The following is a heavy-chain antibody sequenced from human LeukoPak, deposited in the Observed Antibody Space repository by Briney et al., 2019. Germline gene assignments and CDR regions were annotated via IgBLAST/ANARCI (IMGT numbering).Heavy chain of an antibody. D-gene: IGHD3-9*01. CDR3: ARGDHYDVLTGFQTPPHLSDY. V-gene: IGHV1-2*02. CDR1: GYTFTAYY. J-gene: IGHJ4*02. CDR2: INPNSGGT. Sequence: ASVKVSCKASGYTFTAYYVHWVRQAPGQGLEWMGWINPNSGGTNYAQKFQGRVTMTRDTSISTAYMELSRLRSDDTAVYYCARGDHYDVLTGFQTPPHLSDYWGQGTLVTVSS.